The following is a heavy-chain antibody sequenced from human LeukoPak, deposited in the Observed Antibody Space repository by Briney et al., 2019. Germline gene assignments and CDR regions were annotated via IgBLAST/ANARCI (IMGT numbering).Heavy chain of an antibody. CDR2: ISSSGSTT. D-gene: IGHD6-19*01. CDR1: GFTFSSYE. CDR3: ASQKGRIAVAVDY. V-gene: IGHV3-48*03. Sequence: GGSLRLSCAASGFTFSSYEMNWVRQAPGKGLEWVSYISSSGSTTYYAASVKGRFTISRDNAKNSLYLQMNSLSVEDTAVYYCASQKGRIAVAVDYWGQGTLVTVSS. J-gene: IGHJ4*02.